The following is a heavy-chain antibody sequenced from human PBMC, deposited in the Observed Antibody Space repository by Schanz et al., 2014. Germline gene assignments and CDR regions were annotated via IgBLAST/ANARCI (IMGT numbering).Heavy chain of an antibody. J-gene: IGHJ4*02. Sequence: QVQLVQSGAEVKKPGASVKVSCKASGYTFTSYSMHWVRQAPGQGLEWMGIINLSGGSTNNAQKFQGRLTMTRDTSTSTVYMELSSLRSEDTAVYYCARDRDQWDGNYLDYWGQGTLVTVSS. CDR3: ARDRDQWDGNYLDY. CDR2: INLSGGST. D-gene: IGHD1-26*01. CDR1: GYTFTSYS. V-gene: IGHV1-46*01.